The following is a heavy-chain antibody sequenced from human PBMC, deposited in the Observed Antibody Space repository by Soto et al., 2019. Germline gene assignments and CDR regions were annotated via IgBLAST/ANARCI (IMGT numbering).Heavy chain of an antibody. J-gene: IGHJ5*02. CDR1: GASMTNYY. CDR2: IYHSGST. Sequence: QVQLQESGPGLVKPSETLSLTCTVSGASMTNYYWSWIRQPPGKGLERIGYIYHSGSTSYNPSLKSRVTISVDTSKNEFSLMLRSVTAADTAVYYCARGGWSMDAWGQGTLVTVSS. D-gene: IGHD6-19*01. V-gene: IGHV4-59*01. CDR3: ARGGWSMDA.